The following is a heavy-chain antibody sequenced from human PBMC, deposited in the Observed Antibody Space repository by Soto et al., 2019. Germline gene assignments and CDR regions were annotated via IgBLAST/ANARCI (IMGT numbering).Heavy chain of an antibody. J-gene: IGHJ4*02. CDR3: ARVGRLHYFDY. CDR1: GFTFSSYA. CDR2: ISYGGSNK. V-gene: IGHV3-30-3*01. Sequence: QVQLVESGGGVVQPGRSLRLSCAASGFTFSSYAMHWVRQAPGKGLEWVAVISYGGSNKYYADSVKGRFTISRDNSKNTLFLQITSLRAEDTAVYYCARVGRLHYFDYWGQGTLVTVSS. D-gene: IGHD4-17*01.